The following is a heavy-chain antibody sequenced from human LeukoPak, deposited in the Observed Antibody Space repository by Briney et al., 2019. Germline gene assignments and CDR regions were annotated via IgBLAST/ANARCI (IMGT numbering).Heavy chain of an antibody. CDR2: IYTSGST. V-gene: IGHV4-4*07. Sequence: KPSETLSLTCTVSGGSISSYYWSWIRQPAGKGLEWIGRIYTSGSTNYNPSLKSRVTMSVDTSKNQFSLKLSSVTDADTAVYYCARDSSDYGDYHFDYWGQGTLVTVSS. CDR3: ARDSSDYGDYHFDY. CDR1: GGSISSYY. D-gene: IGHD4-17*01. J-gene: IGHJ4*02.